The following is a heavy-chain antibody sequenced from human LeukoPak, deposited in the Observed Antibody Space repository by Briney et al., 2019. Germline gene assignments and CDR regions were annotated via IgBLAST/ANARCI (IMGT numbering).Heavy chain of an antibody. J-gene: IGHJ4*02. CDR3: ARARDAGHFDY. CDR2: IYDNGST. Sequence: SDPLSLPCTVSDGSLSSYYWSWIRQPPGKGLEYIGYIYDNGSTNYNPSFRSRVTISVDTSKNQFSLNLSSVTAADTAVYYCARARDAGHFDYWGQGTLVTVSS. D-gene: IGHD5-24*01. CDR1: DGSLSSYY. V-gene: IGHV4-59*07.